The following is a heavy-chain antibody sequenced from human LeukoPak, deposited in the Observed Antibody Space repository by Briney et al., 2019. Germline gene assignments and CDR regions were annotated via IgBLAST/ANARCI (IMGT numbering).Heavy chain of an antibody. D-gene: IGHD3-3*01. V-gene: IGHV3-7*01. CDR1: GFTFNRYW. J-gene: IGHJ4*02. CDR2: IKQNGSEK. Sequence: GGSLRLSCAAAGFTFNRYWMSWVRQAPGNGLEWVANIKQNGSEKDYVGSVKGRFNISSDNAQNSLFLQINSLRAEGTAVYYCARQGDLEWLLLVFDYWGQGTLVTVSS. CDR3: ARQGDLEWLLLVFDY.